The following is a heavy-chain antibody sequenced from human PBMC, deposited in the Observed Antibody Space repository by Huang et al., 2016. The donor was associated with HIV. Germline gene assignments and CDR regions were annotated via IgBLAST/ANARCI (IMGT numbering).Heavy chain of an antibody. Sequence: QLQLQGSGPGLVKPSETLSLTCTVSGGSITSSSYYWGWIRQPPGKGLEWVGSIYYSGSTDENPSLKSRVTVSVDTSKNQFSLKLSSVTAADTAVYYCARHFSYYDSSGYTPWDAFDIWGQGTMVTVSS. J-gene: IGHJ3*02. CDR1: GGSITSSSYY. CDR2: IYYSGST. D-gene: IGHD3-22*01. CDR3: ARHFSYYDSSGYTPWDAFDI. V-gene: IGHV4-39*01.